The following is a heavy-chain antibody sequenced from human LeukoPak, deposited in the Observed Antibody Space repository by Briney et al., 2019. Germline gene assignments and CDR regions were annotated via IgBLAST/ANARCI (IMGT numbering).Heavy chain of an antibody. Sequence: GGSLRLSCVASGFPLSSFAMSWVRQTPERGLEWVSATSSSDSGTYHADSVKGRFTTSRDNLKNTLYPQMNFLRAEDTGLYYCARSPVTSCLGAFCYPFDYWGRGNLVTVSS. J-gene: IGHJ4*02. CDR2: TSSSDSGT. D-gene: IGHD4/OR15-4a*01. CDR3: ARSPVTSCLGAFCYPFDY. CDR1: GFPLSSFA. V-gene: IGHV3-23*01.